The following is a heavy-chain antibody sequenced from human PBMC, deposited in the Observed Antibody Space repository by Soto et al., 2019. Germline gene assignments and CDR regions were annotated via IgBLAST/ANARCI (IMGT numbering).Heavy chain of an antibody. CDR1: GGSISSSNW. Sequence: QVQLQESGPGLVKPSGTLSLTCAVSGGSISSSNWGSWVRQPPGKGLEWIGEIYHSGSTNYNPSLKSRVTISVDKSKNQFSLKLSAVTAADTAVYYCARGEWYSSGWPYFDYWGQGTLVTVSS. J-gene: IGHJ4*02. V-gene: IGHV4-4*02. CDR3: ARGEWYSSGWPYFDY. CDR2: IYHSGST. D-gene: IGHD6-19*01.